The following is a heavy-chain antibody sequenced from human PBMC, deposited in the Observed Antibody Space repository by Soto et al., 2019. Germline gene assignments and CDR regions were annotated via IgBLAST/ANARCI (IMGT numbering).Heavy chain of an antibody. J-gene: IGHJ5*02. V-gene: IGHV1-8*01. D-gene: IGHD6-6*01. CDR2: MNPDSGHT. CDR1: GYTFTSYD. Sequence: ASVKVSSKASGYTFTSYDINWVRQATGQGPEWMGWMNPDSGHTGYARKFRDRISMPRNTSIPTAYVELTSLRSDDTAIYYCARGGGRYSSSIYFDPWGRGTLVTVSS. CDR3: ARGGGRYSSSIYFDP.